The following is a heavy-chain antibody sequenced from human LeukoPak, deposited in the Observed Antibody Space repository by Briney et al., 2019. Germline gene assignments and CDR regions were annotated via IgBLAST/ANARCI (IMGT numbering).Heavy chain of an antibody. CDR2: IYHTGSS. CDR3: ARHWGRREAFDI. J-gene: IGHJ3*02. V-gene: IGHV4-38-2*01. D-gene: IGHD3-16*01. Sequence: SETLSLTCAVSTYSVTSDYYWAWIRQSPETGLEWIGTIYHTGSSYYNPSLESRVTMSVHTFDNEFSLKLTSVTAADTAVYYCARHWGRREAFDIWGQGIVVTVSS. CDR1: TYSVTSDYY.